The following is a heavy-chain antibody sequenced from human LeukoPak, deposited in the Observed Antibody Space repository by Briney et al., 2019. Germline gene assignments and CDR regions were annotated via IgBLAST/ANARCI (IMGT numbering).Heavy chain of an antibody. J-gene: IGHJ4*02. CDR2: VYSSGST. V-gene: IGHV4-39*01. Sequence: PSETLSLTCTVSGGSIYSSSYYWGWIRQPPGKGLEWIGSVYSSGSTYNNPSLESRLTISVDTSKNQFSLKLYSVTAADTAVYYCVRFHYGSGDDFDYWGQGTLVTVSS. CDR3: VRFHYGSGDDFDY. CDR1: GGSIYSSSYY. D-gene: IGHD3-10*01.